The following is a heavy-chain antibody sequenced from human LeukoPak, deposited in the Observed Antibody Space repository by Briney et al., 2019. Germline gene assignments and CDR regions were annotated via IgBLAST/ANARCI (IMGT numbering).Heavy chain of an antibody. Sequence: SETLSLTCTVSGYSISSGYYWGWIRQPPGKGLEWIGSIYHSGSTYYNPSLKSRVTISVDASKNQFSLKLSSVTAADTAVYYCARERYSSGWYRGVFDYWGQGTLVTVSS. CDR1: GYSISSGYY. CDR3: ARERYSSGWYRGVFDY. J-gene: IGHJ4*02. D-gene: IGHD6-19*01. V-gene: IGHV4-38-2*02. CDR2: IYHSGST.